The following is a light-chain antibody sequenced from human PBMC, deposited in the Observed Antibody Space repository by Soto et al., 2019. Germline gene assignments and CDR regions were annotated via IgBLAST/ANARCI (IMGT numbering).Light chain of an antibody. J-gene: IGLJ1*01. CDR3: SSYSRRSTYV. CDR1: SSDVGGYNY. CDR2: DVS. V-gene: IGLV2-14*03. Sequence: QSVLTQPPSASGSPGQSITISCTGTSSDVGGYNYVSWYQQHPGKAPKLIIYDVSYRPSGVSNRFSGSKSGNTASLTISGLQAEDEADYFCSSYSRRSTYVFGTGTKVTVL.